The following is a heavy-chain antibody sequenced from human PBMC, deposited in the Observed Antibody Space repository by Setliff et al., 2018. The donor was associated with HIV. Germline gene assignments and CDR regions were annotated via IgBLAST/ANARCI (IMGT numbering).Heavy chain of an antibody. CDR2: IYATGST. CDR3: AKVAVTGYCDSTSCQNWFDP. CDR1: GGSIDSGSYY. V-gene: IGHV4-61*02. Sequence: SETLSLTCTVSGGSIDSGSYYWSWIRQPAGKGLEWIGRIYATGSTNYNPSLKRRVTISVDTSKNQFSLKLCAVTAADKGVYYCAKVAVTGYCDSTSCQNWFDPWGQGTLVTVFS. D-gene: IGHD2-2*01. J-gene: IGHJ5*02.